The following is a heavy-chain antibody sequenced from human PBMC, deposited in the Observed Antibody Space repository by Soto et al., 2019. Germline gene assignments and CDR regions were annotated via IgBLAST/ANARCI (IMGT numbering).Heavy chain of an antibody. V-gene: IGHV4-39*01. J-gene: IGHJ6*02. CDR1: GGSISSSSYY. CDR3: ARLVFYCSRPSCNGYYYYGLDV. Sequence: XGTLSLTCTVSGGSISSSSYYWGWIRQPPGKGLEWIGSIYYSGSTYHNPSLKSRVTISVDTSKNQFSLKLSSVTAAETALYYCARLVFYCSRPSCNGYYYYGLDVWGRGTTVTVSS. D-gene: IGHD2-2*01. CDR2: IYYSGST.